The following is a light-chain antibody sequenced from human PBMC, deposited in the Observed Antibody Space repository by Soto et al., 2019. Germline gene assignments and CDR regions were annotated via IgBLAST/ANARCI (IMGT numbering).Light chain of an antibody. CDR2: KAS. CDR3: QQYDSHPLT. V-gene: IGKV1-5*03. CDR1: QSISSW. Sequence: DTQMTQSPSTLSASVGDRVTITCRASQSISSWLAWYQQKPGKAPKLLIYKASTLHSGVPSSFSGRGSGTEFTLTISSLQPDDFATYYCQQYDSHPLTFGEGTKVEIK. J-gene: IGKJ4*01.